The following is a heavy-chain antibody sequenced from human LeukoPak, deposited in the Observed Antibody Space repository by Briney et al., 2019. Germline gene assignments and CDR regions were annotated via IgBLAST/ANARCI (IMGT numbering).Heavy chain of an antibody. Sequence: PGGSLRLSCAASGFTFSSYWMSWVRQAPGKGLEWVANIKQDGSEKYYVDSVKGRFTISRDNAKNSLYLQMNSLRAGDTAVYYCARDLRITMIVNAFDIWGQGTMVTVSS. V-gene: IGHV3-7*01. CDR3: ARDLRITMIVNAFDI. D-gene: IGHD3-22*01. J-gene: IGHJ3*02. CDR1: GFTFSSYW. CDR2: IKQDGSEK.